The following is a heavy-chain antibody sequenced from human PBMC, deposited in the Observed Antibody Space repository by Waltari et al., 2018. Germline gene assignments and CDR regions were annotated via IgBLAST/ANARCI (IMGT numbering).Heavy chain of an antibody. Sequence: QVQLVQSGAEVKKPGASVKVSCKAPGYTFTGYYMHWVRQAPGQGMEWMGWINPNSGGTNYAQKFQGRVTMTRDTSISTAYMELSRLRSDDTAVYYCARGPTAAAGMRYYYYMDVWGKGTTVTVSS. CDR2: INPNSGGT. V-gene: IGHV1-2*02. J-gene: IGHJ6*03. CDR3: ARGPTAAAGMRYYYYMDV. D-gene: IGHD6-13*01. CDR1: GYTFTGYY.